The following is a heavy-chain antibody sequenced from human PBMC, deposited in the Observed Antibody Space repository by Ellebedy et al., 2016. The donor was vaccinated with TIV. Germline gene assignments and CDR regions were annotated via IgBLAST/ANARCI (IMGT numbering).Heavy chain of an antibody. D-gene: IGHD3-10*01. CDR1: GGSINIYY. CDR3: VRGAYGSGRSNWFDP. J-gene: IGHJ5*02. V-gene: IGHV4-4*07. Sequence: SETLSLXXTVSGGSINIYYWSWIRQPAGKGLEWIGRINTDGSTNYNPSLKSRVTMSVDTSKNHFSLNLNSMTAADTAVYYCVRGAYGSGRSNWFDPWGQGTLVTVSS. CDR2: INTDGST.